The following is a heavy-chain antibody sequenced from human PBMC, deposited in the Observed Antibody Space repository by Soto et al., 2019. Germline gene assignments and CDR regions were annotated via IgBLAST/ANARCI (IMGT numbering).Heavy chain of an antibody. V-gene: IGHV2-5*02. Sequence: QITLKESGPTLVKPTQTLTLTCTFSGFSLTTSGVGVGWIRQPPGKALEWLARLYWDDDKRYSPSLRSRLTITKDPPRNQMVLNMTNMDPVDTATYYCAHHRGYDSSACYLESFQHWGQGTLVTVSS. CDR2: LYWDDDK. CDR3: AHHRGYDSSACYLESFQH. J-gene: IGHJ1*01. D-gene: IGHD6-19*01. CDR1: GFSLTTSGVG.